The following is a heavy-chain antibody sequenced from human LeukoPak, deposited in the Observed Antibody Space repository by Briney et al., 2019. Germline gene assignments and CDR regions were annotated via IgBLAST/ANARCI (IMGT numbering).Heavy chain of an antibody. Sequence: ASVKVSCKASGYTFTSYYMHWVRQAPGQGPEWMGIINPSGGSTSYAQKFQGRVTITADKSTSTAYMELSSLRSEDTAVYYCARGRGGSYFSYGMDVWGQGTTVTVSS. CDR3: ARGRGGSYFSYGMDV. V-gene: IGHV1-46*01. CDR2: INPSGGST. D-gene: IGHD1-26*01. CDR1: GYTFTSYY. J-gene: IGHJ6*02.